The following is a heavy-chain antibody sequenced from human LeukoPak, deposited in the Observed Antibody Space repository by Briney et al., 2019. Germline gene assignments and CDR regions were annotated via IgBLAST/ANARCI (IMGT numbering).Heavy chain of an antibody. Sequence: SETLSLTCTVSGGSISSYYWSWIRQPAGKGLEWIGRIYTSGSTNYNPSLKSRVTMSVDTSKNQFSLKLSSVTAADTAVYYCASSTRQYQLLWIWAFDYWGQGTLVTVSS. CDR2: IYTSGST. CDR3: ASSTRQYQLLWIWAFDY. CDR1: GGSISSYY. J-gene: IGHJ4*02. V-gene: IGHV4-4*07. D-gene: IGHD2-2*01.